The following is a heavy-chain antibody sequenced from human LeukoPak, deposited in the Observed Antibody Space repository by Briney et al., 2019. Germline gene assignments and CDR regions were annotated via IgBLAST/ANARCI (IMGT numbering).Heavy chain of an antibody. V-gene: IGHV4-4*02. Sequence: SGTLSLTCAVSGGSISSNNWWSWVRQPPGKGLEFIGEIYHSGSTNYNPSLKSRVTMSVDKSKNQFSLKLSSVTAADTAVYYCAREVRAPYYYDSNDAFDIWGQGTMVTVSS. J-gene: IGHJ3*02. CDR2: IYHSGST. CDR1: GGSISSNNW. CDR3: AREVRAPYYYDSNDAFDI. D-gene: IGHD3-22*01.